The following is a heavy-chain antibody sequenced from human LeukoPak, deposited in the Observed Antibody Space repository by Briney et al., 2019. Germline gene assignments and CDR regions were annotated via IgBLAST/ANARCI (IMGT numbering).Heavy chain of an antibody. J-gene: IGHJ6*03. CDR3: TRDRYYDSSGYYRGYYYYYMDV. D-gene: IGHD3-22*01. CDR2: IRSKAYGGTT. Sequence: PGRSLRLSCTAPGFTFGDYAMSWFRQAPGKGLEGVGFIRSKAYGGTTEYAASVKGRFTISRDDSKSIAYLQMNSLKTEDTAVYYCTRDRYYDSSGYYRGYYYYYMDVWGKGTTVTVSS. V-gene: IGHV3-49*03. CDR1: GFTFGDYA.